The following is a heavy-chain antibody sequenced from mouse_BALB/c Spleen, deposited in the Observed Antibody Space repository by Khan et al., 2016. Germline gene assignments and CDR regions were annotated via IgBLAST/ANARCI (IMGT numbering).Heavy chain of an antibody. Sequence: EVELVESGGGLVKPGGSLKLSCAASGCTFSSYAMSWVRQTPEKRLEWVASISSGGSSFYPDILKDRFTISRDNARNIMSLQMSSLRSEDTAMYYCTTKVYYFDYWGQGTTLTVSS. CDR2: ISSGGSS. J-gene: IGHJ2*01. CDR3: TTKVYYFDY. CDR1: GCTFSSYA. V-gene: IGHV5-6-5*01.